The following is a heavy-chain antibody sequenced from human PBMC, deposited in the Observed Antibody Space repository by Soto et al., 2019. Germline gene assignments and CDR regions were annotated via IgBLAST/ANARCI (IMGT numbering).Heavy chain of an antibody. V-gene: IGHV3-23*01. CDR2: NSGRGGST. CDR3: AKDYIGTMADASDI. Sequence: GGSLRLSCAASGFTFSSHAMSWVRQAPGKGLEWVSANSGRGGSTYYADSVKGRFTISRDNSKNTLYLQMNSLRAEDSAVYYCAKDYIGTMADASDIWGQGTMVTVSS. CDR1: GFTFSSHA. D-gene: IGHD2-8*01. J-gene: IGHJ3*02.